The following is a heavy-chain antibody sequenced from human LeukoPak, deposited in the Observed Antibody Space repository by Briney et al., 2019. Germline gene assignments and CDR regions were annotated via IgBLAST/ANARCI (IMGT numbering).Heavy chain of an antibody. J-gene: IGHJ4*02. D-gene: IGHD3-10*01. Sequence: SETLSLTCTVSGDSISTYYWSWIRQPPGKGLEWIGYIYYRVTSDYNPSLKSRVTMSVDMSTRQISLKLSSVTAADTAVYYCARAVGGNGSGSLWGPGTLVTVSS. CDR1: GDSISTYY. CDR3: ARAVGGNGSGSL. CDR2: IYYRVTS. V-gene: IGHV4-59*01.